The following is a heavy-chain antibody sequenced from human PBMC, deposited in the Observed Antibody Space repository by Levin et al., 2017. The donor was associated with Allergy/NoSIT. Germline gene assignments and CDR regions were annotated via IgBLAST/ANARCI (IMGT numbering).Heavy chain of an antibody. V-gene: IGHV3-23*01. CDR3: ARVGLEGFGELQQNDY. CDR1: GFTFSSYA. Sequence: GGSLRLSCAASGFTFSSYAMSWVRQAPGKGLEWVSAISGSGGSTYYADSVKGRFTISRDNSKNTLYLQMNSLRAEDTAVYYCARVGLEGFGELQQNDYWGQGTLVTVSS. D-gene: IGHD3-10*01. J-gene: IGHJ4*02. CDR2: ISGSGGST.